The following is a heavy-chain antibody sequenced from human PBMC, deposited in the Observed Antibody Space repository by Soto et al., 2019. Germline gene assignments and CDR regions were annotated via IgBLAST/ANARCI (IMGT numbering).Heavy chain of an antibody. D-gene: IGHD3-22*01. CDR1: GASVSTYY. V-gene: IGHV4-4*07. CDR2: FYTSGST. J-gene: IGHJ4*02. Sequence: QVQLQESGPGLVKPSETLSLACTVSGASVSTYYWSWIRQPAGKGLEWIGRFYTSGSTNYNPSLKSRVTMSIDTSKYQFSLELRSVTAADTAVYYCERTMFQYDSSPEGFWGQGILVTVSS. CDR3: ERTMFQYDSSPEGF.